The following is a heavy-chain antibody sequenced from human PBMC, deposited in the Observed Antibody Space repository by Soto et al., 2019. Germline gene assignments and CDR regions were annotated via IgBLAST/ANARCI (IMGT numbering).Heavy chain of an antibody. CDR2: IRSKASGGTS. Sequence: PGGTLRLCCTAAGFTFGDYAMSWVRQAPGKGLEWVGYIRSKASGGTSEYAASVKGRFTFSRDDPKSIAYLQMNSLKIEDTAIYYCTRDQPITPWGQGTMVTVSS. CDR1: GFTFGDYA. J-gene: IGHJ3*01. V-gene: IGHV3-49*04. CDR3: TRDQPITP. D-gene: IGHD3-10*01.